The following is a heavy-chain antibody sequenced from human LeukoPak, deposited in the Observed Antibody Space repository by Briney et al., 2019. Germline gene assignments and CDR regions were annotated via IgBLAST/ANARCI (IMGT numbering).Heavy chain of an antibody. J-gene: IGHJ4*02. CDR3: ARPGSTNEFDY. V-gene: IGHV5-51*01. CDR2: IYPGDSDT. D-gene: IGHD1-26*01. CDR1: GYSFTTYW. Sequence: HGESLKISCKGSGYSFTTYWIAWVRQMPGKGLEWMGIIYPGDSDTRYSPSFQGQVTISADKPISTAYLQWSSLKASDTAMYYCARPGSTNEFDYWGQGTLVTVSS.